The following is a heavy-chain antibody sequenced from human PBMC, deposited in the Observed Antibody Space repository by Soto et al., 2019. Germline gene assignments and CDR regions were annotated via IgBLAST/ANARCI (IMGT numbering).Heavy chain of an antibody. CDR1: GFTFSSYW. J-gene: IGHJ4*02. D-gene: IGHD2-15*01. CDR3: VRTSLVVAAATREDY. Sequence: EVQLVESGGGLVPPGGSLRLSCAASGFTFSSYWMHWVRQAPGKGLVWVSRINSDGSSTSYADSVKGRFTISRDNAKNTLCLQMNSLRAEDTAVYYCVRTSLVVAAATREDYWGQGTLVTVSS. CDR2: INSDGSST. V-gene: IGHV3-74*01.